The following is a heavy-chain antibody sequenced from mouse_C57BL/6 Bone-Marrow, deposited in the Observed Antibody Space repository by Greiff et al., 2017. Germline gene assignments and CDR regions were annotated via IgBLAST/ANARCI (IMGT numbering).Heavy chain of an antibody. CDR2: IDPSDSYT. V-gene: IGHV1-59*01. J-gene: IGHJ4*01. CDR1: GYTFTSYW. D-gene: IGHD2-3*01. CDR3: ARWWLLPSKAMDY. Sequence: QVQLKQPGAELVRPGTSVKLSCKASGYTFTSYWMHWVKQRPGQGLEWIGVIDPSDSYTNYNQKFKGKATLTVDPSSSTAYMQLSSLTSEDSAVYYCARWWLLPSKAMDYWGRGTSVTVSS.